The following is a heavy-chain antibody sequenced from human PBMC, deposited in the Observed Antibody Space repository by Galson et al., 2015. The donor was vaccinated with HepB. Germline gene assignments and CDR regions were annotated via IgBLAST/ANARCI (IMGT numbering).Heavy chain of an antibody. CDR1: GFTFSSYS. Sequence: LRLSCAASGFTFSSYSMNWVRQAPGKGLEWVSSISSSSSYIYYADSVKGRFTISRDNAKNSLYLQMNSLRAEDTAVYYCAREPNGVFLEWFAYYYMDVWGKGTTVTVSS. CDR3: AREPNGVFLEWFAYYYMDV. D-gene: IGHD3-3*01. CDR2: ISSSSSYI. V-gene: IGHV3-21*01. J-gene: IGHJ6*03.